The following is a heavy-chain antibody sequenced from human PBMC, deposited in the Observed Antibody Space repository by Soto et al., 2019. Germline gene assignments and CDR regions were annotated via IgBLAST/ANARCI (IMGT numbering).Heavy chain of an antibody. J-gene: IGHJ4*02. CDR3: ARTYYYDSSGYRLDY. V-gene: IGHV5-51*01. CDR1: GYSFTSYW. CDR2: IYPGVFDT. Sequence: GESLKISCKGSGYSFTSYWIGWVRQMPGEGLEWMGIIYPGVFDTRYSPSFQGQVTISADKSISTAYLQWSSLKASDTAMYYCARTYYYDSSGYRLDYWGQGTLVTVSS. D-gene: IGHD3-22*01.